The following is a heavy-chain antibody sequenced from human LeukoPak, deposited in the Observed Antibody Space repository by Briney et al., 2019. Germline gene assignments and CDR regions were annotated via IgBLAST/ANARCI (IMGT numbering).Heavy chain of an antibody. CDR3: VRVPELPEY. J-gene: IGHJ4*02. Sequence: ASVKVSYKASGYKFTDYGINWVRQAPGQGLEWMGWINGHNGKSNYSQRFQDRVTMTTDTSTSTAYMELRRLRYGDTAVYYCVRVPELPEYCGQGTLVTVSS. CDR2: INGHNGKS. V-gene: IGHV1-18*01. CDR1: GYKFTDYG. D-gene: IGHD2-15*01.